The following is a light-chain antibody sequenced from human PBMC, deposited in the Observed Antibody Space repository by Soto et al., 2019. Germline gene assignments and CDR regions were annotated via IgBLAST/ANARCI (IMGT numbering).Light chain of an antibody. Sequence: QSALTQPPSASGSPGQSVSISCTGTSSDVGGYNYVSWYQQHPGKAPKLMIYEVSKRPSGVPDRFSGSKSGNTASLTVSGLQAEDEADYYGTSYAASNNFYAFGTGTKVTVL. CDR3: TSYAASNNFYA. CDR2: EVS. V-gene: IGLV2-8*01. CDR1: SSDVGGYNY. J-gene: IGLJ1*01.